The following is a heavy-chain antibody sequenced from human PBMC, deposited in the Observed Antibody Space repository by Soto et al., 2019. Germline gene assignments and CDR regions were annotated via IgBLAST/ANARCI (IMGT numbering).Heavy chain of an antibody. CDR3: ARPPAARRGHWFDP. D-gene: IGHD6-6*01. CDR2: ISSSGSTI. V-gene: IGHV3-11*01. Sequence: PVGSLRLSCAASGFTFSDYYMSWIRQAPGKGLEWVSYISSSGSTIYYADSVKGRFTISRDNAKNSLYLQMNSLRAEDTAVYYCARPPAARRGHWFDPWGQGTLVTVSS. CDR1: GFTFSDYY. J-gene: IGHJ5*02.